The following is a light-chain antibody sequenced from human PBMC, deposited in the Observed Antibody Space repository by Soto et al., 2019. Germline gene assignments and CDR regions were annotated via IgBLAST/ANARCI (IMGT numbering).Light chain of an antibody. J-gene: IGLJ1*01. CDR1: SSNIGSKT. Sequence: QSVLTQAPSASGTPGQRVTISCSGSSSNIGSKTVNWYQQLPGMAPKLLIFNNHQRPSGVPDRFSGSKSGTSASLAISGLQYEDAADYYCAAWDDSLNACVFGTGTKLTVL. CDR2: NNH. V-gene: IGLV1-44*01. CDR3: AAWDDSLNACV.